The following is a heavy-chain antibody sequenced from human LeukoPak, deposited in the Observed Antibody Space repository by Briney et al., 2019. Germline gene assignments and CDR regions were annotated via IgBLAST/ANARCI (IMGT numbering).Heavy chain of an antibody. Sequence: GGSLRLSCSASGLTVTNAWMNWVRQAPGEGLDWVGRIASKTDGGATDYAAPVKGRFTISRDDSKNTLDLQMNSLKTEDTAVYYCTTGIRGDWGQGTLVTVSS. CDR2: IASKTDGGAT. CDR1: GLTVTNAW. V-gene: IGHV3-15*07. D-gene: IGHD3-10*01. CDR3: TTGIRGD. J-gene: IGHJ4*02.